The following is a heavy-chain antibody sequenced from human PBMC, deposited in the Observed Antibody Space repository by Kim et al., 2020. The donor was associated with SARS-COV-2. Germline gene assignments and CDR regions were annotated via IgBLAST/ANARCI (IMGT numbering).Heavy chain of an antibody. Sequence: GGSLRLSCAASGFTFSSYNMNWVRQAPGKGLEWVSYISSSSSTIYYEDSVKGRFTISRDNAKNSLYLQRNSLRDEDTAVYYCARAPYCSGGSCYFDYWGQGTLVTVSS. J-gene: IGHJ4*02. V-gene: IGHV3-48*02. CDR2: ISSSSSTI. CDR3: ARAPYCSGGSCYFDY. CDR1: GFTFSSYN. D-gene: IGHD2-15*01.